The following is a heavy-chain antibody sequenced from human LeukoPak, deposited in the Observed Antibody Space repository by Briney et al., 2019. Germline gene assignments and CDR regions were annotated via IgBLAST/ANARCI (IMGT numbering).Heavy chain of an antibody. D-gene: IGHD1-26*01. CDR1: GFTFSSYG. CDR2: IRYDGSNK. J-gene: IGHJ4*02. Sequence: GGSLRLSCAASGFTFSSYGMHWVRQATGKGLEWVAFIRYDGSNKYYADSVKGRFTISRDNSKNTLYLQMNSLRAEDTAVYYCAKSVSLVTYFDYWGQGTLVTVSS. CDR3: AKSVSLVTYFDY. V-gene: IGHV3-30*02.